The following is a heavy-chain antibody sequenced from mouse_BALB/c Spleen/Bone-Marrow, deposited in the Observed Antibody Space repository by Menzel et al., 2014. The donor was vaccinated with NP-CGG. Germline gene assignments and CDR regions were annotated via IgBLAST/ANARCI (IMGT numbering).Heavy chain of an antibody. D-gene: IGHD1-1*01. CDR1: GFTFSTYA. J-gene: IGHJ4*01. V-gene: IGHV5-6-5*01. Sequence: EVKVVESGGGLVKPGGSLKLSCAASGFTFSTYALSWVRQTPEKSLEWVASISSGGSTYYSDSVKGRFTISRDNARNILYLQMNSLSAEDTAMYYCAREGYVSSYVGAMDYWGQGTSVTVSS. CDR2: ISSGGST. CDR3: AREGYVSSYVGAMDY.